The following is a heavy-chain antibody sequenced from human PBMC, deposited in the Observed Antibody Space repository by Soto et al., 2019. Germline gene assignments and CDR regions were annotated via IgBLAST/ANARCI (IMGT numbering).Heavy chain of an antibody. V-gene: IGHV3-72*01. J-gene: IGHJ1*01. CDR3: TRVGLPPARDFPH. Sequence: EVQLVESGGGLVQPGGSLRLSCAASGFTFSDHYMDWVRQAPGKGLEWVGRCRNKANSYSTEYAASVKGRFTISRDDSENSLYLQMNSLKTEDTAVYYCTRVGLPPARDFPHWGQGTLVTVSS. CDR1: GFTFSDHY. CDR2: CRNKANSYST.